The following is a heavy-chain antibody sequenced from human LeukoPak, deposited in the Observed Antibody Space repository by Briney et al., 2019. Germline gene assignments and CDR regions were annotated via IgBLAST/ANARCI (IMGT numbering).Heavy chain of an antibody. CDR3: ARASRYYDSSGYIDY. V-gene: IGHV3-33*01. J-gene: IGHJ4*02. CDR2: IWYDGSNK. D-gene: IGHD3-22*01. CDR1: VCTFSSYC. Sequence: PGGSLRLSCAASVCTFSSYCMHWVRQAPCKGLEWMAVIWYDGSNKYYADSVKGRFTISRDNSKNTLYLQMNSLRAEDTAVYYCARASRYYDSSGYIDYWGQGTLVTVSS.